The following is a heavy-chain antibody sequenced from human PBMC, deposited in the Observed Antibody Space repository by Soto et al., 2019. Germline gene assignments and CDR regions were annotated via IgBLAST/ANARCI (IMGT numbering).Heavy chain of an antibody. CDR2: ISSSSSYT. CDR1: GFTFSGYY. V-gene: IGHV3-11*06. J-gene: IGHJ4*02. Sequence: PGGSLRLSCAASGFTFSGYYRSWIRQAPGKGLEWVSYISSSSSYTNYADSVKGRFTISRDNAKNSLYLQMNSLRAEDMAVYYCARDHSYDSSGYYPGYWGQGTLVTVSS. D-gene: IGHD3-22*01. CDR3: ARDHSYDSSGYYPGY.